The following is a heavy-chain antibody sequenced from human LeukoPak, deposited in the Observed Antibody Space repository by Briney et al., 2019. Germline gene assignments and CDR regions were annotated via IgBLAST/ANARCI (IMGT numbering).Heavy chain of an antibody. CDR1: GYTFTSYG. V-gene: IGHV1-18*01. CDR2: ISAYNGNT. D-gene: IGHD5-18*01. Sequence: ASVKVSCKASGYTFTSYGISWVRQAPGQGLEWMGWISAYNGNTNHAQKLQGRVTMTTDTSTSTAYMELRSLRSDDTAVYYCARDRLWSYYYYYMDVWGKGTTVTVSS. CDR3: ARDRLWSYYYYYMDV. J-gene: IGHJ6*03.